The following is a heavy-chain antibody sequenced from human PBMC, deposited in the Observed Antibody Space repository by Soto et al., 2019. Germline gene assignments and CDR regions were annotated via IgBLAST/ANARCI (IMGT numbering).Heavy chain of an antibody. CDR2: INHSGST. Sequence: SETLSLTCAVYGGSFSGYYWSWSRQPPGKGLEWIGEINHSGSTNYNPSIKSRVTISVDTSKNQFSLKLSSVTAADTAVYYCARGKPVTTISHYYGMDVWGQGTTVTVSS. V-gene: IGHV4-34*01. CDR3: ARGKPVTTISHYYGMDV. J-gene: IGHJ6*02. D-gene: IGHD4-17*01. CDR1: GGSFSGYY.